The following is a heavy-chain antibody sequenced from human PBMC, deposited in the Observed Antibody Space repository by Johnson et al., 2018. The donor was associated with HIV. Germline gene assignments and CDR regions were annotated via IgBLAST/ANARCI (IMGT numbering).Heavy chain of an antibody. Sequence: VQLVESGGGVVRPGGSQRLSCVASGFTFDDYDMSWVRQTPGKGLEWVSVINWNGGSTDYADSVKRRFTISRDNAKNSLYLQMNSLRVEDTALYYCARDSRAFDIWGPGTMVTVSS. V-gene: IGHV3-20*04. CDR3: ARDSRAFDI. CDR2: INWNGGST. J-gene: IGHJ3*02. CDR1: GFTFDDYD.